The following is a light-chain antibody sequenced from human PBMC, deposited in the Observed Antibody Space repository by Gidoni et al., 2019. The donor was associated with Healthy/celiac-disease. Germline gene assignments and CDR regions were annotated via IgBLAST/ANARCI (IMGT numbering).Light chain of an antibody. CDR2: GAS. V-gene: IGKV3-20*01. Sequence: EIVLTQSPGTLSLSPGERATLSCRASQSVSSSYLAWYQQKPGQAPRLLIYGASSRATGIPDRFSGSGSGTDFTITISRLEPEDVAVYYCQQYGSSRLTLGGGTKVEIK. CDR3: QQYGSSRLT. CDR1: QSVSSSY. J-gene: IGKJ4*01.